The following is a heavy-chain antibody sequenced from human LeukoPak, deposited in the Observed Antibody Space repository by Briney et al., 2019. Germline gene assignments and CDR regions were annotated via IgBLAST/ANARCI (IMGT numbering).Heavy chain of an antibody. CDR3: ARANDTLTRYSAFDI. Sequence: GGSLRLPCAASGFTLRDYYMRWIRQAPGKGLEWISYIASSGSTIHYADSVNGRFTISRDNVTNSLYLQQNSLRADATAVYYSARANDTLTRYSAFDIWGQGTMVTVSS. CDR2: IASSGSTI. V-gene: IGHV3-11*01. D-gene: IGHD3-9*01. J-gene: IGHJ3*02. CDR1: GFTLRDYY.